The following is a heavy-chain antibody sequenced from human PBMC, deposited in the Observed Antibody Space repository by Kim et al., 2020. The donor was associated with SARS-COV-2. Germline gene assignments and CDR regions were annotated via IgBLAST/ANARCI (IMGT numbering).Heavy chain of an antibody. J-gene: IGHJ2*01. CDR3: ARGGSSGYYPIPSYWYFDL. V-gene: IGHV3-66*01. Sequence: GKCTISRDNSKNTLYLQMNSLRAEDTAVYYCARGGSSGYYPIPSYWYFDLWGRGTLVTVSS. D-gene: IGHD3-22*01.